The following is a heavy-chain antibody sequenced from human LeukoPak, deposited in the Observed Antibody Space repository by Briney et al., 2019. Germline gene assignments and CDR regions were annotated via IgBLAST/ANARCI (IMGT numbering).Heavy chain of an antibody. CDR3: ARSIVVVPAAISWFDP. D-gene: IGHD2-2*01. J-gene: IGHJ5*02. CDR1: GGSISSSSYY. V-gene: IGHV4-39*01. Sequence: SETLSLTCTVSGGSISSSSYYWGWIRQPPGKGLEWIGSIYCSGSTYYNPSLKSRVTISVDTSKNQFSLKLSSVTAADTAVYYCARSIVVVPAAISWFDPWGQGTLVTVSS. CDR2: IYCSGST.